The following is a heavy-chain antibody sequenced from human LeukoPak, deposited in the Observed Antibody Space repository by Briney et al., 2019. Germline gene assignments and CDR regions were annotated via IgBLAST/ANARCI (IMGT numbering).Heavy chain of an antibody. D-gene: IGHD3-22*01. CDR3: ARVRGGDYYDSSGPGAFDI. CDR2: IIPIFGTA. J-gene: IGHJ3*02. V-gene: IGHV1-69*13. Sequence: SVTVSCKASGGTFSSYAISWVRQAPGQGLEWMGGIIPIFGTANYAQKFQGRVTITADESTSTAYMELSSLRSEDTAVYYCARVRGGDYYDSSGPGAFDIWGQGTMVTVSS. CDR1: GGTFSSYA.